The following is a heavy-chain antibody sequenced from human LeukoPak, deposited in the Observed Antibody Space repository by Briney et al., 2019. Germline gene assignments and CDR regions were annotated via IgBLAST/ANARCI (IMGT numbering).Heavy chain of an antibody. D-gene: IGHD2-15*01. V-gene: IGHV3-74*01. Sequence: GGSMRLSCAASGLAFSAYKMHWVRQAPRKGLVWVSRISTDGYTTDYADFVQGRFTASRDNTKNTWSLEMNSLRAEDTAVYYCVVGGSPGYWGQGALVTVSS. CDR1: GLAFSAYK. J-gene: IGHJ4*02. CDR2: ISTDGYTT. CDR3: VVGGSPGY.